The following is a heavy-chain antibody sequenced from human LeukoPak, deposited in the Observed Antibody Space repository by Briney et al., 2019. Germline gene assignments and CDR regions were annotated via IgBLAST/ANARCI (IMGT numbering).Heavy chain of an antibody. CDR2: IYYSGST. V-gene: IGHV4-59*08. J-gene: IGHJ4*02. D-gene: IGHD6-19*01. CDR3: ASGDIAVAGLDY. Sequence: SETLSLTCAVYGGSFSGYYWSWIRQPPGKGLEWIGYIYYSGSTNYNPSLKSRVTISVDTSKNQFSLKLSSVTAADTAVYYCASGDIAVAGLDYWGQGTLVTVSS. CDR1: GGSFSGYY.